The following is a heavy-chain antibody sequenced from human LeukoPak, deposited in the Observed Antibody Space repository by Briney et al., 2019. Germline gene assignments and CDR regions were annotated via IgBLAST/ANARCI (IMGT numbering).Heavy chain of an antibody. V-gene: IGHV4-4*07. J-gene: IGHJ6*04. Sequence: SETLSLTCTVSGGSISSYYWSWIRQPAGKGLEWIGRIYTSGSTNYSPSLKSRVTISVDTSKNQFSLKLSSVTAADTAVYYCASYDFWSGYPVWGRGTTVTVSS. CDR1: GGSISSYY. CDR3: ASYDFWSGYPV. D-gene: IGHD3-3*01. CDR2: IYTSGST.